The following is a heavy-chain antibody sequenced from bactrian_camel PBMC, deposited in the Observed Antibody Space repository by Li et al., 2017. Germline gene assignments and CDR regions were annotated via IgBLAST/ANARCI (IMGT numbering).Heavy chain of an antibody. J-gene: IGHJ4*01. D-gene: IGHD2*01. V-gene: IGHV3S31*01. Sequence: DVQLVESGGGLVQPGGSLTLSCAASGYPFSAYTMYWVRQVSGKGLEWVSAISSDGDSTFYADSLKGRFTGSRDNAKNTVYLQMTNLKPEDTAMYYCAAVILSRACSSFSTTDFPHRGQGTQVTVS. CDR3: AAVILSRACSSFSTTDFPH. CDR1: GYPFSAYT. CDR2: ISSDGDST.